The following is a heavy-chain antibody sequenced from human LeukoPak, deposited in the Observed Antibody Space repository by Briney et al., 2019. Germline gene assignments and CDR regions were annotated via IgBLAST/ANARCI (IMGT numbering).Heavy chain of an antibody. V-gene: IGHV3-74*01. Sequence: GGSLRLSCAVSGFTFNNYWMHWVRQAPGKGLVWVSHINSDGSSINYADSVKGRFTISRDNAKNTLYLQMNSLRVEDAAIYYCASGGLRSFSVDYWGQGTLVTVSS. CDR2: INSDGSSI. CDR1: GFTFNNYW. CDR3: ASGGLRSFSVDY. J-gene: IGHJ4*02. D-gene: IGHD3-16*01.